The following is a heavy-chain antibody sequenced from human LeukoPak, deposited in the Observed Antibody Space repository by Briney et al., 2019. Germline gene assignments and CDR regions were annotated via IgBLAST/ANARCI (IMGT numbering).Heavy chain of an antibody. CDR2: MNPNSGNT. Sequence: ASVKVSCKASGYTFTSYDINWVRQATGQGLEWMGWMNPNSGNTGYAQKFQGRVTMTRNTSISTAYMELSSLRSEDTAVYYCATILSLDDYGDSAYFDYWGQGTLVTVSS. V-gene: IGHV1-8*01. CDR1: GYTFTSYD. D-gene: IGHD4-17*01. J-gene: IGHJ4*02. CDR3: ATILSLDDYGDSAYFDY.